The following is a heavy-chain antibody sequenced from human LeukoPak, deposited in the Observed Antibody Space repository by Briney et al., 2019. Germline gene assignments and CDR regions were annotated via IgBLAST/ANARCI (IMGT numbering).Heavy chain of an antibody. J-gene: IGHJ4*02. D-gene: IGHD4-17*01. CDR3: ARSSVTIYYFDY. V-gene: IGHV1-69*05. CDR2: IIPIFGTA. CDR1: GGTFSSYA. Sequence: ASVKVSCKASGGTFSSYAISWVRQAPGQGLEWMGGIIPIFGTANYAQKFQGRVTITTDESTSTAYMELSSLRPEDTAVYYCARSSVTIYYFDYWGQGTLVTVSS.